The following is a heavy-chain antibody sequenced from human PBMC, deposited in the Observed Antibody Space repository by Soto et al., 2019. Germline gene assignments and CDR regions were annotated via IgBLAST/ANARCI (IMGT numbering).Heavy chain of an antibody. Sequence: PVESLKISCKGSGYSFTSYWIGWVRQMPGKGLEWMGIIYPGDSDTRYSPSFQGQVTISADKSITTAYLQWGSLKASDTAVYYCTTVTTVDYYFDYWGQGILVTVSS. CDR3: TTVTTVDYYFDY. CDR1: GYSFTSYW. V-gene: IGHV5-51*01. D-gene: IGHD4-17*01. CDR2: IYPGDSDT. J-gene: IGHJ4*02.